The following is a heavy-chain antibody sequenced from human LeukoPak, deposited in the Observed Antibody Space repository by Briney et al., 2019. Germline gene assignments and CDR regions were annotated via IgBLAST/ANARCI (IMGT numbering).Heavy chain of an antibody. CDR2: IESKTDGGTT. Sequence: AGGSLRLSCAASGFSFSDAWMSWVRQIPGKGLEWVGRIESKTDGGTTDYAAPVKGRFTISRDDSTNTLHLQMNSLKSEDTAVYYCTTYGSGRKFDYWGQGILVTVSS. J-gene: IGHJ4*02. V-gene: IGHV3-15*04. D-gene: IGHD3-10*01. CDR3: TTYGSGRKFDY. CDR1: GFSFSDAW.